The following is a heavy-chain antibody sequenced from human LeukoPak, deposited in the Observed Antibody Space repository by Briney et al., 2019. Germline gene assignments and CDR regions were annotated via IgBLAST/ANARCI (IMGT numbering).Heavy chain of an antibody. J-gene: IGHJ6*02. Sequence: GGSLRLSCAASGFTFSTYSMNWVRQAPGKGLEWVSYISSTSRFMYYADSVKGRFIISRDNAKNSLYLQMNSLRAEDKAVYYCARADVPAGTGFMDVWGQGTTVTVSS. V-gene: IGHV3-21*01. CDR1: GFTFSTYS. D-gene: IGHD6-13*01. CDR3: ARADVPAGTGFMDV. CDR2: ISSTSRFM.